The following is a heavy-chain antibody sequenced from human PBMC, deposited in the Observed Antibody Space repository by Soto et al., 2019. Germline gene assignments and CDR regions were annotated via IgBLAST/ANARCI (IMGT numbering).Heavy chain of an antibody. D-gene: IGHD6-19*01. Sequence: GGSLRLSCAASGFTFDDYAMHWVRQAPGKGLEWVSGISWNSGSIGYADSVKGRFTISRDNAKNSLYLQMNSLRAEDTAVYYCARENGGSGWYINYFDYWGQGTLVTVSS. CDR1: GFTFDDYA. CDR3: ARENGGSGWYINYFDY. V-gene: IGHV3-9*01. CDR2: ISWNSGSI. J-gene: IGHJ4*02.